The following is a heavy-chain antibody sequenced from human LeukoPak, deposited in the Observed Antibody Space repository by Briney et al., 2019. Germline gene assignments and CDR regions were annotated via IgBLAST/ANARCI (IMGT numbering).Heavy chain of an antibody. J-gene: IGHJ3*02. D-gene: IGHD3-9*01. CDR2: INPSGGST. CDR3: ARTGYYDILTDTTAAFDI. Sequence: ASVKVSCKASGYTFTSYYMHWVRQAPGQGLEWMGIINPSGGSTSYAQKFQGRVTMTRDTSTSTVYMELSSLRPEDTAVYYCARTGYYDILTDTTAAFDIWGQGTMVTVSS. CDR1: GYTFTSYY. V-gene: IGHV1-46*01.